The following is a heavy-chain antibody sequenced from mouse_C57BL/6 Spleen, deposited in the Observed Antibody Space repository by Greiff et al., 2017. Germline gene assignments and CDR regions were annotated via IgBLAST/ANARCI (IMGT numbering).Heavy chain of an antibody. J-gene: IGHJ4*01. V-gene: IGHV5-6*02. CDR2: ISSGGSYT. CDR1: GFTFSSYG. Sequence: EVKLVESGGDLVKPGGSLKLSCAASGFTFSSYGMSWVRQTPDKRLEWVATISSGGSYTYYPDSVKGRFTISRDNAKNTLYLQMSSLKSEDTAMYYCARDGSPLYAMDYWGQGTSVTVSS. CDR3: ARDGSPLYAMDY. D-gene: IGHD2-3*01.